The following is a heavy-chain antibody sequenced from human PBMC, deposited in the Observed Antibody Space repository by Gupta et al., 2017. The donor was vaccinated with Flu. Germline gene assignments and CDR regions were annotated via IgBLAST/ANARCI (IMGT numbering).Heavy chain of an antibody. J-gene: IGHJ5*02. CDR1: GGSISSSSYY. D-gene: IGHD2-8*01. Sequence: QLQLQESGPGLVKPSETLSLTCTVSGGSISSSSYYWGWIRQPPGKGLEWIGSIYYSGSTYYNPSLKSRVTISVDTSKNQFSLKLSSVTAADTAVYYCASYCTNGVCYDTTTNWFDPWGQGTLVTVSS. CDR3: ASYCTNGVCYDTTTNWFDP. CDR2: IYYSGST. V-gene: IGHV4-39*01.